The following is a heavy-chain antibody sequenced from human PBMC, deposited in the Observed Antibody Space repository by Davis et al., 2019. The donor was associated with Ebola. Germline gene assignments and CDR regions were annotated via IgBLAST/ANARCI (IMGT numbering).Heavy chain of an antibody. Sequence: GGSLRLSCVASGFTFSSYAMSWVRQAPGKGLEWVSAISGSGGSKYYADSVKGRFTISRDDSKNTAYLQMNSLKTEDTAVYYCTSTLGALDYWGQGTLVTVSS. D-gene: IGHD1-26*01. CDR2: ISGSGGSK. J-gene: IGHJ4*02. V-gene: IGHV3-23*01. CDR3: TSTLGALDY. CDR1: GFTFSSYA.